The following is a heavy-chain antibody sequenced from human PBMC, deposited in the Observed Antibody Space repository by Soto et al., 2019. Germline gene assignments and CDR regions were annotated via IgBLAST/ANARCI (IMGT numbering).Heavy chain of an antibody. J-gene: IGHJ4*02. Sequence: SLRLSCAASGFTFTFYGMHWVRQAPGKGLEWVAGIQSDGSKEYYPDSVKGRFIISRDNSKNTLDLQMNSVRAEDTAVYYCARDDDSRGYYSYFGCWGQGTVVTVSS. CDR2: IQSDGSKE. CDR3: ARDDDSRGYYSYFGC. CDR1: GFTFTFYG. V-gene: IGHV3-33*01. D-gene: IGHD3-22*01.